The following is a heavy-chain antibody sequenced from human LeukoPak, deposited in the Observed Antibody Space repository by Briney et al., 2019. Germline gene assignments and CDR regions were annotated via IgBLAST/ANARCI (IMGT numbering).Heavy chain of an antibody. J-gene: IGHJ3*02. Sequence: ASVKVSCKASGYTFTSYAMNWVRQAPGQGLEWMGWINTNTGNPTYAQGFTGRFVFSLDTSVSTAYLQISSLKAEDTAVYYCARDLAYCGGDCYSGGAFDIWGQGTMVTVSS. D-gene: IGHD2-21*02. CDR1: GYTFTSYA. V-gene: IGHV7-4-1*02. CDR3: ARDLAYCGGDCYSGGAFDI. CDR2: INTNTGNP.